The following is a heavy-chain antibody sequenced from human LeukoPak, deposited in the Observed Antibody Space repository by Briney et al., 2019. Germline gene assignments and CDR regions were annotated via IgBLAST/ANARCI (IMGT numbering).Heavy chain of an antibody. CDR2: IYTSGST. CDR1: GYSISSGYY. V-gene: IGHV4-4*07. D-gene: IGHD6-13*01. Sequence: NSSETLSLTCTVSGYSISSGYYWGWIRQPAGKGLEWIGRIYTSGSTNYNPSLKSRVTMSVDTSKNQFSLKLSSVTAADTAVYYRARQGSSWYAFDIWGQGTMVTVSS. CDR3: ARQGSSWYAFDI. J-gene: IGHJ3*02.